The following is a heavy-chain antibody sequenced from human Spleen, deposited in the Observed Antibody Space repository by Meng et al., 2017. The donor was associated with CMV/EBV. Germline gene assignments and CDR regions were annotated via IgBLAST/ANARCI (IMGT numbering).Heavy chain of an antibody. CDR3: ARDLSGNRDY. CDR1: GGTFSSYA. V-gene: IGHV3-66*01. Sequence: VQRVQSGAEVKKPGSSVKVSCKASGGTFSSYAISWVRQAPGKGLEWVSVIYSGGSTYYADSVKGRFTISRDNAKNTLYLQMNILRADDSAVYYCARDLSGNRDYWGQGTLVTVSS. J-gene: IGHJ4*02. D-gene: IGHD1-26*01. CDR2: IYSGGST.